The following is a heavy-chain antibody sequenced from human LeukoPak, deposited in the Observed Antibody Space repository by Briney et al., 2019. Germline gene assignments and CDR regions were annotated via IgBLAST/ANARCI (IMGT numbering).Heavy chain of an antibody. V-gene: IGHV3-21*04. CDR3: AKDRGIVVVPAAIDY. Sequence: SGGSLRLSCAASGFTFSSYSMNWVRQAPGKGLEWVSSISSSSSYIYYADSVKGRFTISRDNSKNTLYLQMNSLRAEDTAVYYCAKDRGIVVVPAAIDYWGQGTLVTVSS. D-gene: IGHD2-2*02. CDR1: GFTFSSYS. CDR2: ISSSSSYI. J-gene: IGHJ4*02.